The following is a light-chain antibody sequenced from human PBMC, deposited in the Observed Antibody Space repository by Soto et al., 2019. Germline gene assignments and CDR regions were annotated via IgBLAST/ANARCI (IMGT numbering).Light chain of an antibody. CDR1: QSVNSN. J-gene: IGKJ4*01. CDR3: QQYNFLPPLT. V-gene: IGKV3-15*01. CDR2: DAS. Sequence: EIVMTQSPATLSVSPGERATLSCRASQSVNSNLAWYRQKPGQAPRLLISDASTRATGVPARFSGSGSGTECTLTISSLQSEDSGIYYCQQYNFLPPLTFGGGTKVEIK.